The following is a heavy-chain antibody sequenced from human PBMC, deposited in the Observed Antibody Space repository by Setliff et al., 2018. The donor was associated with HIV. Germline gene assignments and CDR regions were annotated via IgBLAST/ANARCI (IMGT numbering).Heavy chain of an antibody. J-gene: IGHJ4*02. CDR3: ARDFQPQVRGSL. D-gene: IGHD3-10*01. CDR1: GYSITSGYS. V-gene: IGHV4-38-2*02. CDR2: AYHSGST. Sequence: PSETLSLTCTVTGYSITSGYSWGWIRQSPGKGLEWIGNAYHSGSTNYNPSLKSRVTISIDTSKNHVSLRLRSVTAADTAVYYCARDFQPQVRGSLWGQGALVTVSS.